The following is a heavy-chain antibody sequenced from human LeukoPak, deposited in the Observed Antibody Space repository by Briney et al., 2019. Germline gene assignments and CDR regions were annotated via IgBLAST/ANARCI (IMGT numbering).Heavy chain of an antibody. J-gene: IGHJ5*02. CDR1: GGSISSYY. V-gene: IGHV4-4*09. D-gene: IGHD1-14*01. CDR3: ARLEPGDNWFDP. CDR2: IYTSGST. Sequence: SETLSLTCTVSGGSISSYYWSWIRQPPGKGLEWIGYIYTSGSTNYNPSLKSRVTISVDTSKNQFSLKLSSVTAADTAVYYCARLEPGDNWFDPWGQGTLVTVSS.